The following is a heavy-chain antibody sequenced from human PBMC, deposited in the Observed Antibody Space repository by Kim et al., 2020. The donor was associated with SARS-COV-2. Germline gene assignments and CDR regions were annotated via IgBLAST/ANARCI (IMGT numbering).Heavy chain of an antibody. CDR1: GFTFSSYA. Sequence: GGSLRLSCAASGFTFSSYAMHWVRQAPGKGLEWVALISYDGSNKYYADSVKGRFTISRDNSKNTLYLQMNSLQVEDTAIHYCAREGEYSGGYWGDYWGQGTLVTVSS. CDR3: AREGEYSGGYWGDY. V-gene: IGHV3-30-3*01. D-gene: IGHD1-26*01. CDR2: ISYDGSNK. J-gene: IGHJ4*02.